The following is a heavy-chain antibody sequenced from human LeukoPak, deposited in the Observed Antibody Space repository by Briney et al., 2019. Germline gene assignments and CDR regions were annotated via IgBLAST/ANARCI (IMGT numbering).Heavy chain of an antibody. CDR1: GGSISSYY. V-gene: IGHV4-59*08. CDR3: ARLPIYDFWSGYYACFDY. Sequence: PSETLSLTCTVSGGSISSYYWSWIRQPPGKGLEWIGYIYYSGSTNYNPSLKSRVTISVDTSKNQFSLKLSSVTAADTAVYYCARLPIYDFWSGYYACFDYWGQGTLVTVSS. D-gene: IGHD3-3*01. J-gene: IGHJ4*02. CDR2: IYYSGST.